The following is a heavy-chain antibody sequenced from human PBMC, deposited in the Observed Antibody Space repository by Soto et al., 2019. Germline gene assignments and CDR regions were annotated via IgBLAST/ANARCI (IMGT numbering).Heavy chain of an antibody. CDR3: VRLGGSSWADY. CDR1: GFDFSSLW. J-gene: IGHJ4*02. Sequence: EVRLVESGGGLVHPGASLTVSCEASGFDFSSLWMHWVRQAPGKGLEWFSLIDNEGIGTKYADGVRGRFTMSRDNAKNMLYLQMNSLRADDTGVYFFVRLGGSSWADYWGQGTLVTVSS. V-gene: IGHV3-74*01. CDR2: IDNEGIGT. D-gene: IGHD6-13*01.